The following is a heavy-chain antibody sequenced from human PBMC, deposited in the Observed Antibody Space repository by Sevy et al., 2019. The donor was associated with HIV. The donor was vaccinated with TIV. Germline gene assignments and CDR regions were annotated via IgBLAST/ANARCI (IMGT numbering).Heavy chain of an antibody. CDR1: GFTFSSYG. J-gene: IGHJ4*02. V-gene: IGHV3-30*18. CDR2: ISYDGSNK. D-gene: IGHD2-15*01. CDR3: AKTYCSCGSCNCDY. Sequence: GGSLRLSCAASGFTFSSYGMHWVRQAPGKGLEWVEVISYDGSNKYYADSVKGRFTISRDNSKNTLYLQMNSLRAEDTSVYYCAKTYCSCGSCNCDYWGQGTLVTVSS.